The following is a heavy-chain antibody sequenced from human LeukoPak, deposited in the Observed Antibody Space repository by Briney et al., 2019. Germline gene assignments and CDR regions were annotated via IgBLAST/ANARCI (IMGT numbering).Heavy chain of an antibody. CDR3: ASNYIGAFDI. CDR2: IGSSGSHI. J-gene: IGHJ3*02. CDR1: GFTFSSYA. V-gene: IGHV3-21*01. D-gene: IGHD2-15*01. Sequence: GGSLRLSCAASGFTFSSYAMSWVRQAPGKGLEWVSSIGSSGSHIYYADSVTGRFTISRDNAKNSLYLQVNSLRAEDTTVYYCASNYIGAFDIWGQGTMVTVSS.